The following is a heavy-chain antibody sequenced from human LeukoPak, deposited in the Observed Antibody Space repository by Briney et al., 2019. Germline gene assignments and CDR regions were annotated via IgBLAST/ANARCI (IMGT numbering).Heavy chain of an antibody. CDR1: GFTFSSYA. J-gene: IGHJ3*02. D-gene: IGHD3-22*01. CDR2: ISGSGGST. Sequence: GGSLRLSCAASGFTFSSYAMSWVRQAPGKGLEWVSAISGSGGSTYYADSVKGRFTISRDNSKNTLYLQMNSLRAEDTAVYYCAKGGIDYYDSSGYYEPWAFDIWGQGTMVTVSS. CDR3: AKGGIDYYDSSGYYEPWAFDI. V-gene: IGHV3-23*01.